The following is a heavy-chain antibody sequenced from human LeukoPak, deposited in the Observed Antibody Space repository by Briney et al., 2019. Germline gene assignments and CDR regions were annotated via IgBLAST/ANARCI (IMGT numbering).Heavy chain of an antibody. CDR1: GYSISSGYY. D-gene: IGHD6-13*01. CDR3: GREPGAKGQLGFS. V-gene: IGHV4-38-2*02. Sequence: SETLSLTCTVSGYSISSGYYWGWIRPPPGKGLEWIGSIYHSGSTYYNPSLKSRVTISVDTSKNQFSLKLSSVTAADTAVYYLGREPGAKGQLGFSGGKGTLVTVSS. J-gene: IGHJ4*02. CDR2: IYHSGST.